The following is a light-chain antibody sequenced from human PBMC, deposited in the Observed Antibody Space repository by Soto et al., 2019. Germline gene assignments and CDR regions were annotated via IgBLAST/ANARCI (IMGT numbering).Light chain of an antibody. CDR2: EVS. CDR1: SSDVGGYNY. J-gene: IGLJ1*01. V-gene: IGLV2-14*01. CDR3: SSYTNNSPYV. Sequence: QSALTQPASVSGSPGQSITISCTGTSSDVGGYNYVSWYQQHPGKAPKLMIFEVSNRPSGISIRFSGSKSGNTASLTISGLQTEEEADYYCSSYTNNSPYVFGTGTQVTVL.